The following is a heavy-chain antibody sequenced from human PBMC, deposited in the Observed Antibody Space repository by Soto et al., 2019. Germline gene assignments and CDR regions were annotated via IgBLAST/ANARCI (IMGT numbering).Heavy chain of an antibody. Sequence: LRLSCAASGFTFSSYSMHWVRQAPGKGLEWVAVISYDKININYADSVKGRFTVSRDNSKNTLYLQMDSLRPEDTAVYYCARDFFGVEPFDYWGQGTLVTVSS. CDR1: GFTFSSYS. CDR3: ARDFFGVEPFDY. D-gene: IGHD3-3*01. J-gene: IGHJ4*02. CDR2: ISYDKINI. V-gene: IGHV3-30-3*01.